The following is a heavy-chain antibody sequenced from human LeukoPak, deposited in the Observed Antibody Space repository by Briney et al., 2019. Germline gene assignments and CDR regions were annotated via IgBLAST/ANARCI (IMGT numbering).Heavy chain of an antibody. V-gene: IGHV5-51*01. Sequence: GESLKISCKGSGYSFTSYWIGWVRQMPGKGLEWMGIIYPGDSDTRYSPSFQGQVTISADKSISTAYLQWSSLKASDTAMYYCARATYDSSGYLEVPFDYWGQGTLVTVSS. J-gene: IGHJ4*02. D-gene: IGHD3-22*01. CDR3: ARATYDSSGYLEVPFDY. CDR1: GYSFTSYW. CDR2: IYPGDSDT.